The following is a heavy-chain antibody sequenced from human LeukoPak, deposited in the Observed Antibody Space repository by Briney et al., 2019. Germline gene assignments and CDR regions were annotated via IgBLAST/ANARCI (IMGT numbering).Heavy chain of an antibody. V-gene: IGHV3-23*01. CDR2: ISSSGGST. Sequence: GGSLRLSCAASGFTFTRYAMSWVRQAPGKGLEWVSSISSSGGSTYYADSVKGRFTISRDDSKNTLYVQMNSLRAEDTAVYYCAKVRTGHYFDYWGQGILVTVSS. CDR1: GFTFTRYA. J-gene: IGHJ4*02. D-gene: IGHD3/OR15-3a*01. CDR3: AKVRTGHYFDY.